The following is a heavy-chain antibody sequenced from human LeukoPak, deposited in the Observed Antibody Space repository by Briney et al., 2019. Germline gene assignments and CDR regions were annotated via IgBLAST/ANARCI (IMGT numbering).Heavy chain of an antibody. J-gene: IGHJ4*02. Sequence: ASVKVSCKASGYTFTSYYMHWVRQAPRQGLEWMGIINPSGGSTSYARKFQGRVTMTRDTSTSTVYMELSSLRSEDTAVYYCARAMTPAYYFHYWGQGTLVTVSS. CDR2: INPSGGST. CDR3: ARAMTPAYYFHY. CDR1: GYTFTSYY. V-gene: IGHV1-46*01.